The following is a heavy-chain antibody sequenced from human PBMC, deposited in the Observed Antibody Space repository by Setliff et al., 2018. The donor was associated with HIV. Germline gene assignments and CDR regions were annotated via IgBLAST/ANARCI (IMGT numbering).Heavy chain of an antibody. Sequence: SETLSLTCSVSDGSMTSGSYYWGWIRQPPGKGLEWIGSVYYSGTTYYNPSLKSRLTMSVDTAKNRFSLKLISVTAADTAVYYCARDRALRFSKSPSFNYFDVWGQGALVTVSS. CDR2: VYYSGTT. V-gene: IGHV4-39*02. CDR3: ARDRALRFSKSPSFNYFDV. CDR1: DGSMTSGSYY. D-gene: IGHD3-10*01. J-gene: IGHJ4*02.